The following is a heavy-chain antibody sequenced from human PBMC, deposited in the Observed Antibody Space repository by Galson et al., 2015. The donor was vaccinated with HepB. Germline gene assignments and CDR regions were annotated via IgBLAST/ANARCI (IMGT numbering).Heavy chain of an antibody. CDR2: INPSDSYT. V-gene: IGHV5-10-1*01. CDR1: GYTFTNYW. J-gene: IGHJ6*02. Sequence: QSGAEVKKPGESLRISCQGSGYTFTNYWISWVRQKPGKGLEWMLNINPSDSYTNYNPSFQGHVSISADKSINTAYLQWSSLQASDTAMYYCVVTPQGYGMDVWGHGTTVTVSS. CDR3: VVTPQGYGMDV. D-gene: IGHD4-23*01.